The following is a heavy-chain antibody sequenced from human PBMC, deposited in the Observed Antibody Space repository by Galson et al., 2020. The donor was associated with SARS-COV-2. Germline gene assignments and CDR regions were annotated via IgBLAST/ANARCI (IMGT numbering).Heavy chain of an antibody. V-gene: IGHV3-66*01. J-gene: IGHJ1*01. CDR2: IYSDDST. D-gene: IGHD1-1*01. CDR3: ARERTRRAVGTTFQH. Sequence: TGGSLRLSCAASGFTVSSNYMSWVRQAPGKGLEWVSVIYSDDSTYYADSVKGRFTISRDNIRNTLYLQMTSLGVEDTAVYYCARERTRRAVGTTFQHWGQGTLVSVSS. CDR1: GFTVSSNY.